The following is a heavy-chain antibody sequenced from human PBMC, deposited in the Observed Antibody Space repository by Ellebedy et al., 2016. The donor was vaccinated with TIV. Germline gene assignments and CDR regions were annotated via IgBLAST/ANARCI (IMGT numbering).Heavy chain of an antibody. Sequence: GESLKISCAASGFIVTNNYMTWVRQAPGKGLEWVSLTYANGRTYYADSVKGRFTIYRDYSDNTIYRQMSRLRVEDRAVYYCAADYTWNGGYYGMDVLGRGTTVTVSS. CDR2: TYANGRT. D-gene: IGHD1-1*01. V-gene: IGHV3-66*01. J-gene: IGHJ6*02. CDR1: GFIVTNNY. CDR3: AADYTWNGGYYGMDV.